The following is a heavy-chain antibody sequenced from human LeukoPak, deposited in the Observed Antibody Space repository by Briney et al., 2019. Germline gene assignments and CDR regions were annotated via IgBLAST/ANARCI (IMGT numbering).Heavy chain of an antibody. CDR1: GDSISGSNCY. Sequence: KPSETLSLTCIVSGDSISGSNCYWGWIRQPPGKGLEWIGTVHYSGNTHYNPSLKSRATLSVDTSRNQFSLRLSSVTAADTALYYCTKDNGNYRTDSWGQGTLVTVSS. CDR2: VHYSGNT. V-gene: IGHV4-39*02. J-gene: IGHJ5*01. D-gene: IGHD3-16*02. CDR3: TKDNGNYRTDS.